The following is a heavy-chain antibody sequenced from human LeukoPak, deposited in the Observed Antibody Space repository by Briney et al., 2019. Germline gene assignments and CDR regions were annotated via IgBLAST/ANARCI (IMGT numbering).Heavy chain of an antibody. CDR2: ISSSGSTI. CDR3: AREGALTVTKDAFDI. J-gene: IGHJ3*02. D-gene: IGHD4-17*01. CDR1: GFTLSSYE. Sequence: GGSLRLSCAASGFTLSSYEMNWVRQAPGKGLEWVSYISSSGSTIYYADSVKGRFTISRDNAKNSLYLQMNSLRAEDTAVYYCAREGALTVTKDAFDIWGQGTMVTVSS. V-gene: IGHV3-48*03.